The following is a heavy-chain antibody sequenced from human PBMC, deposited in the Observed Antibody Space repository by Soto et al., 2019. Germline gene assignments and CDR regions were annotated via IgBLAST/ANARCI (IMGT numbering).Heavy chain of an antibody. CDR3: ARGGISEYCSSTSCYFGNR. Sequence: SVKVSCKASGGTFSSYAISWVRQAPGQGLEWMGGIIPIFGTANYAQKFQGRVTITADESTSTAYMELSSPRSEDTAVYYCARGGISEYCSSTSCYFGNRWGQGTLVTVPQ. CDR2: IIPIFGTA. V-gene: IGHV1-69*13. D-gene: IGHD2-2*01. J-gene: IGHJ4*02. CDR1: GGTFSSYA.